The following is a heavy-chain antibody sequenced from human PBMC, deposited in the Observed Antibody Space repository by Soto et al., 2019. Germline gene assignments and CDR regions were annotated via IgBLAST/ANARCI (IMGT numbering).Heavy chain of an antibody. CDR3: ASVDSVYALAY. CDR1: GGSISSGDYY. J-gene: IGHJ4*02. V-gene: IGHV4-30-4*01. Sequence: PSETLSLTCTVSGGSISSGDYYWSWIRQPPGKGLEWIGYIYYSGSTYYNPSLKSRVTISVDTSKNQFSLKLSSVTAADTAVYYCASVDSVYALAYWGQGTLVTVSS. CDR2: IYYSGST. D-gene: IGHD2-8*01.